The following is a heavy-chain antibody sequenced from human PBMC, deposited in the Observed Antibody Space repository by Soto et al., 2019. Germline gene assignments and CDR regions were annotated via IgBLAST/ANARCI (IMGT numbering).Heavy chain of an antibody. CDR1: GGSISSESYF. Sequence: QLQLQESGPGLAKPSETLSLTCTVSGGSISSESYFWGWVRQPSGKGLEWVGTISYSGSPFFNPSLKGRATLSVDTSKNQFSLRLSAVTAADSAVYFCAALLGHCSGGTCFFRWFDPWGQGSLVTVSS. CDR3: AALLGHCSGGTCFFRWFDP. V-gene: IGHV4-39*01. D-gene: IGHD2-15*01. CDR2: ISYSGSP. J-gene: IGHJ5*02.